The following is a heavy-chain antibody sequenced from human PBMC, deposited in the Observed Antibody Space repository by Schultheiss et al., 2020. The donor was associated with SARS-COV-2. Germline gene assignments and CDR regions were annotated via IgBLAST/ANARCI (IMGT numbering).Heavy chain of an antibody. CDR1: GFTFSSYG. CDR2: ISYDGSNK. Sequence: GESLKISCAASGFTFSSYGMHWVRQAPGKGLEWVAVISYDGSNKYYADSVKGRFTISRDNSKNTLYLQMNSLRAEDTAVYYCARGREVVDYWGQGTLVTVSS. CDR3: ARGREVVDY. J-gene: IGHJ4*02. D-gene: IGHD2-15*01. V-gene: IGHV3-33*05.